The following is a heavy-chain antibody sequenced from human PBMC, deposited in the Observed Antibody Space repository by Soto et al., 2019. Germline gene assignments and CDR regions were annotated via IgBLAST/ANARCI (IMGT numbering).Heavy chain of an antibody. V-gene: IGHV3-48*01. D-gene: IGHD6-6*01. J-gene: IGHJ4*02. CDR1: VFTFSSYS. CDR2: ISSSSSTI. CDR3: ARDKSSAFDY. Sequence: GSLRLSCASSVFTFSSYSMNWVRQAPGKGLEWVSYISSSSSTIYYADSVKGRFTISRDNAKNSLYLQMNSLRAEDTAVYYCARDKSSAFDYWGQGTLVTVSS.